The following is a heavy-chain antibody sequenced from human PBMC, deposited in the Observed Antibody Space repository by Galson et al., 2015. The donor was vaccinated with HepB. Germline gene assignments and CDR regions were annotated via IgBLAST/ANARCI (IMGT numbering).Heavy chain of an antibody. V-gene: IGHV3-72*01. CDR3: ARGLYDSSGYYLFLDY. J-gene: IGHJ4*02. Sequence: SLRLSCAASGFTFSDHYMEWVRQAPGKGLEWAGRVRTQAYTYLTEYAASVKGRFTISRDDSKNSLYLQMDSLKTDDTAVYYCARGLYDSSGYYLFLDYWGQGTLVTVSS. CDR2: VRTQAYTYLT. D-gene: IGHD3-22*01. CDR1: GFTFSDHY.